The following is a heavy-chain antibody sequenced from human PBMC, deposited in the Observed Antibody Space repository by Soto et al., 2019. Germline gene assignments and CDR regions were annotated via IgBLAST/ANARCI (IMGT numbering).Heavy chain of an antibody. CDR2: IYPGDSDT. CDR1: GYSFTSYW. V-gene: IGHV5-51*01. J-gene: IGHJ4*02. D-gene: IGHD2-21*02. Sequence: GESLKISCKGSGYSFTSYWIGWVRQMPGKGLEWMGIIYPGDSDTRCSPSFQGQVTISADKSISTAYLQWSSLKASDTAMYYCARGVPGVVVTAYFDYWGQGTLVTVSS. CDR3: ARGVPGVVVTAYFDY.